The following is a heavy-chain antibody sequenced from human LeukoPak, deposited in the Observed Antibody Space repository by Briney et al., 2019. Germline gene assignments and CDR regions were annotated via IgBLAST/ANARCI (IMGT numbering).Heavy chain of an antibody. CDR2: IYYSGST. CDR1: GGSFSDYY. D-gene: IGHD3-22*01. CDR3: ARGTKKSMIVRYYFDY. Sequence: SETLSLTCAVYGGSFSDYYWSWIRQHPGKGLEWIGYIYYSGSTYYNPSLKSRVTISVNTSKNQFSLKLSSVTAADTAVYYCARGTKKSMIVRYYFDYWGQGTLVTVSS. V-gene: IGHV4-31*11. J-gene: IGHJ4*02.